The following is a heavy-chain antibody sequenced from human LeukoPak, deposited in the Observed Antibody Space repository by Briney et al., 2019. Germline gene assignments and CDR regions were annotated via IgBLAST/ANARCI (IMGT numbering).Heavy chain of an antibody. CDR1: GGSFSGYY. Sequence: SETLSLTCAVYGGSFSGYYWSWIRQPPGKGLEWVGEINHSGSTNYNPSLKSRVTISVDTSKNQFSLKVRSVTAADTAVYYCSREVEWLYTGWFDPWGQGTLVTVSS. D-gene: IGHD3-3*01. CDR3: SREVEWLYTGWFDP. J-gene: IGHJ5*02. CDR2: INHSGST. V-gene: IGHV4-34*01.